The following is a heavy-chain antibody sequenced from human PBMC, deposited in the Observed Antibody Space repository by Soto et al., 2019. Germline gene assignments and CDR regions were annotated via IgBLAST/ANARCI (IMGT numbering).Heavy chain of an antibody. V-gene: IGHV2-5*02. D-gene: IGHD3-3*01. Sequence: QITLNESGPTVVRPTETLTLTCRFSGFSLTTSGVGVGWIRQSPGKAPEWLALIYWDDDKRYSASLKSRLTITTETSKTQVVVTVSDLDPPDRATYYCAHRVRRTVFGLVTTTAIYFDSWGQGTPVAVSS. J-gene: IGHJ4*02. CDR1: GFSLTTSGVG. CDR2: IYWDDDK. CDR3: AHRVRRTVFGLVTTTAIYFDS.